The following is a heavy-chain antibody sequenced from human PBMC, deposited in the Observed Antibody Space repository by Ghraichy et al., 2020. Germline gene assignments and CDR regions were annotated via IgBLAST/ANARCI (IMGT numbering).Heavy chain of an antibody. V-gene: IGHV3-23*01. D-gene: IGHD2-15*01. J-gene: IGHJ4*02. CDR3: AKRTGYNNGGIHY. CDR1: GFALSSYA. Sequence: GGSLRLSCAASGFALSSYAMSWVRQAPLKGLEWVSVISGDGSAYYADSVKGRFTISRDNSKNTLNLQMDSLRAEDTALYYCAKRTGYNNGGIHYWGRGTLVTVSS. CDR2: ISGDGSA.